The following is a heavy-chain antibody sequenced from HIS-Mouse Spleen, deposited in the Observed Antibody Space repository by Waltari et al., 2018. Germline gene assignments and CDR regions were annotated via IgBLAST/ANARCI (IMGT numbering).Heavy chain of an antibody. D-gene: IGHD5-12*01. CDR2: ISYDGSNK. V-gene: IGHV3-30*04. CDR3: ARRYSGYDLGY. J-gene: IGHJ4*02. Sequence: QVQLVESGGGVVQPGRSLRLSCAACGFTFSSYAMHWVRQAPGKGLEWVAVISYDGSNKYYADSVKGRFTISRDNSKNTLYLQMNSLRAEDTAVYYCARRYSGYDLGYWGQGTLVTVSS. CDR1: GFTFSSYA.